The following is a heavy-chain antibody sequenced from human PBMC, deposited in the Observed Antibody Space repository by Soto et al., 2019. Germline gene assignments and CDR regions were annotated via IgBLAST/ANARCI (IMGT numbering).Heavy chain of an antibody. D-gene: IGHD3-3*01. CDR1: GFTFSSYS. CDR3: ARDFTIFGVANYGMDV. Sequence: EVQLVESGGGLVKPGGSLRLSCAASGFTFSSYSMNWVRQAPGKGLEWVSSISSSSSYIYYADSVKGRFTISRDNAKNSLYLQMNSLRAEDTAVYYCARDFTIFGVANYGMDVWGQGTTVTVSS. CDR2: ISSSSSYI. V-gene: IGHV3-21*01. J-gene: IGHJ6*02.